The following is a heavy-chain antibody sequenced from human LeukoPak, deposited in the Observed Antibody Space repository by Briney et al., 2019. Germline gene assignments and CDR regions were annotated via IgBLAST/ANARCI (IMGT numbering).Heavy chain of an antibody. J-gene: IGHJ4*02. CDR3: ARGPNCSGGSCPGMGGVDY. V-gene: IGHV4-34*01. CDR2: INHSGST. D-gene: IGHD2-15*01. CDR1: GGSFSGYY. Sequence: SETLSLTCAVYGGSFSGYYWSWIRQPPGKGLEWIGEINHSGSTNYDPSLKSRVTISVDTSKNQFSLKLSSVTAADTAVYYCARGPNCSGGSCPGMGGVDYWGQGTLVTVSS.